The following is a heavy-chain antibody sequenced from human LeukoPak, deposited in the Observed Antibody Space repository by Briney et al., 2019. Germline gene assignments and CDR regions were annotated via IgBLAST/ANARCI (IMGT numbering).Heavy chain of an antibody. D-gene: IGHD6-19*01. CDR2: ISASGGST. V-gene: IGHV3-23*01. CDR3: ARDSSGWYVPRYYYYYGMDV. Sequence: GGSLRLSCAASEFTFSSYAMQWVRQAPGKGLEWVSGISASGGSTYYADSVKGRFTISRDNSKNTLYLQMNSLRAEDTAVYYCARDSSGWYVPRYYYYYGMDVWGQGTTVTVSS. J-gene: IGHJ6*02. CDR1: EFTFSSYA.